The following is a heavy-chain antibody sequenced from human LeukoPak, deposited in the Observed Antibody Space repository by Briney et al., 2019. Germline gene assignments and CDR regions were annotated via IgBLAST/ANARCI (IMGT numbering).Heavy chain of an antibody. D-gene: IGHD6-19*01. V-gene: IGHV4-4*02. J-gene: IGHJ4*02. CDR2: IYHSGST. CDR1: GGSISSSNW. CDR3: ARGSHPVTGTLGGYFDP. Sequence: PSETLSLTCAVSGGSISSSNWWSWVRQPPGKGLEWIGEIYHSGSTNYNPSLKSRVTISVDKSKNQFSLKLSSVTAADTAVYYCARGSHPVTGTLGGYFDPWGQGTLVTVSS.